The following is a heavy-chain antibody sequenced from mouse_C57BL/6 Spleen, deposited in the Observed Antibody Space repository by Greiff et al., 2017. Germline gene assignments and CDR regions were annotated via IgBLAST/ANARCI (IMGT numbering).Heavy chain of an antibody. CDR3: ARGGIYYDYDVGFAY. CDR2: ISYSGST. V-gene: IGHV3-1*01. Sequence: EVKLMESGPGMVKPSQSLSLTCTVTGYSITSGYDWHWIRHFPGNKLEWMGYISYSGSTNYNPSLKSRISITHDTSKNPFFLKLNSVTTEDTATYYCARGGIYYDYDVGFAYWGQGTLVTVSA. CDR1: GYSITSGYD. J-gene: IGHJ3*01. D-gene: IGHD2-4*01.